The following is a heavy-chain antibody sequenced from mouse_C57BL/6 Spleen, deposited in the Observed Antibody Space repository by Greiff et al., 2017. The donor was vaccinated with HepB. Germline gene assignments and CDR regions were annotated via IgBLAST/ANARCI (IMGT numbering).Heavy chain of an antibody. J-gene: IGHJ1*03. Sequence: QVQLKQPGAELVKPGASVKMSCKASGYTFTSYWITWVKRRPGQGLEWIGDIYPGSGSTNYNEKFKSKATLTVDTSSSTAYMQLSSLTSEDSAVYYCARKEDYYGSGYFDVWGTGTTVTVSS. CDR3: ARKEDYYGSGYFDV. CDR1: GYTFTSYW. D-gene: IGHD1-1*01. CDR2: IYPGSGST. V-gene: IGHV1-55*01.